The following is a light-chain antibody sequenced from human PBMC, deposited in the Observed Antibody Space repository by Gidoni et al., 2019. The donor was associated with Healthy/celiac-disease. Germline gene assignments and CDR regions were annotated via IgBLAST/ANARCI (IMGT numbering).Light chain of an antibody. Sequence: DIHMTHSPSSLSASVRDRVTITCRASQSISSYLNWYQQKPGKAPKLLIYAASSLQSGVPSRFSGSGSGTDFTLTISSLQPEDFATYYCKQSYRTPLTFGGGTKVEIK. J-gene: IGKJ4*01. CDR1: QSISSY. CDR2: AAS. V-gene: IGKV1-39*01. CDR3: KQSYRTPLT.